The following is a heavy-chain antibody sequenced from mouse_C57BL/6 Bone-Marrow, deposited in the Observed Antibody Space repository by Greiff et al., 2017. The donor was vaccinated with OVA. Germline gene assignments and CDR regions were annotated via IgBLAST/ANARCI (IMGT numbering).Heavy chain of an antibody. CDR2: IDPEPGGT. Sequence: QVPLQPSGADLVRPGASVTLSCPASGYTFTDYDMHWVQQTPVNGLEWIGAIDPEPGGTAYNQKFKGKAILNADKTSSADDMVVRSLTAEDSGDYYCTRGYSNYDAMDYWGEGTSVTVSS. D-gene: IGHD2-5*01. J-gene: IGHJ4*01. V-gene: IGHV1-15*01. CDR1: GYTFTDYD. CDR3: TRGYSNYDAMDY.